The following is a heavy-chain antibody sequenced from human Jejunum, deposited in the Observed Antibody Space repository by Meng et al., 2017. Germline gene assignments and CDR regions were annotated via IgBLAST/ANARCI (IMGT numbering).Heavy chain of an antibody. Sequence: HLVESGGGPVKPGGALRLLGSASGFTFANYWMHWVRQATGKGLVWVSRIDTAGSGTSYADSVKGRFTISRDNAKNTLYLQMNSLRAEDTAVYYCVRDYSGYTHEFDYWVLVTLVTVSS. CDR1: GFTFANYW. J-gene: IGHJ4*02. V-gene: IGHV3-74*01. CDR3: VRDYSGYTHEFDY. CDR2: IDTAGSGT. D-gene: IGHD5-24*01.